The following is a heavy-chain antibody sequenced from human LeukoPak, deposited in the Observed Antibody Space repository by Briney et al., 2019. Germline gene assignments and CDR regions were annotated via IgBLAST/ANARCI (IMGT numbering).Heavy chain of an antibody. Sequence: GGSLRLSCAAPGFTFSSYWMSWVRQAPGKGLEWVANIKEDGSRNHYVDSVKGRFTISRDNAKNSLYLQMSTLRAEDTAVYYCARQLSGWYDADPYWGQGTLVTVSS. D-gene: IGHD6-19*01. CDR2: IKEDGSRN. CDR3: ARQLSGWYDADPY. J-gene: IGHJ4*02. CDR1: GFTFSSYW. V-gene: IGHV3-7*05.